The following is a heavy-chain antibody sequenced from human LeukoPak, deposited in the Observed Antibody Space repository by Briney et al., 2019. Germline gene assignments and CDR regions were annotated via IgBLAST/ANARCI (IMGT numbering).Heavy chain of an antibody. CDR2: ISYDGSNK. CDR3: AKDRWYYDSSGYFDY. J-gene: IGHJ4*02. D-gene: IGHD3-22*01. V-gene: IGHV3-30*18. CDR1: GFTFSSYG. Sequence: GGSLRLSCAASGFTFSSYGMHWVRQAPGKGLEWVAVISYDGSNKYYADSVKGRFTISRDNSKNPLYLQMNSLRAEDTAVYYCAKDRWYYDSSGYFDYWGQGTLVTASS.